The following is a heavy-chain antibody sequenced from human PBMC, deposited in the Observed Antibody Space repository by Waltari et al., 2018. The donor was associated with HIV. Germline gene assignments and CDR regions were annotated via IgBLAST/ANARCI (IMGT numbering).Heavy chain of an antibody. V-gene: IGHV3-33*01. J-gene: IGHJ6*02. Sequence: QVQLMLSRGGGSQPGLSLSLSRAASAVACSSSRLHGVRQAPGKGVEWVAVIWYDGSNKYDADSVKGRFSISRDNSKNTLYLQMNSLRAEDTAVYFCARRGVLTYYYTMDVWGQGTTVTVSS. CDR2: IWYDGSNK. CDR3: ARRGVLTYYYTMDV. CDR1: AVACSSSR. D-gene: IGHD3-10*01.